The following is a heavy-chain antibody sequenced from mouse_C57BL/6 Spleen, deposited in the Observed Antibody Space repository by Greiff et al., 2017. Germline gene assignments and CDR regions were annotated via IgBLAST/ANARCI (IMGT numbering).Heavy chain of an antibody. CDR1: GYTFTGYW. CDR3: AGSYYINYVRFAY. D-gene: IGHD2-5*01. V-gene: IGHV1-9*01. J-gene: IGHJ3*01. Sequence: VQLQQSGAELMKPGASVKLSCKATGYTFTGYWIEWVKQRPGHGLEWIGEILPGSGSTNYNEKFKGKATFTADTSSNTAYMQLSSLTTEDSAIYYCAGSYYINYVRFAYWGQGTLVTVSA. CDR2: ILPGSGST.